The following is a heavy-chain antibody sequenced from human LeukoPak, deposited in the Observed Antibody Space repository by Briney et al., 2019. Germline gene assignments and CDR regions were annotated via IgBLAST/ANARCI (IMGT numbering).Heavy chain of an antibody. D-gene: IGHD1-26*01. CDR1: GGSISSSSYY. CDR3: ARGPPRGATGYYMDV. V-gene: IGHV4-39*01. J-gene: IGHJ6*03. Sequence: SETMSLTCTVSGGSISSSSYYWGWLRQPPWKGLEWIGSIYYSGSTYYNPSLKSRVTKSGDTSKNQFSLKLSSVTAADTAVYYCARGPPRGATGYYMDVWGKGTTVTVSS. CDR2: IYYSGST.